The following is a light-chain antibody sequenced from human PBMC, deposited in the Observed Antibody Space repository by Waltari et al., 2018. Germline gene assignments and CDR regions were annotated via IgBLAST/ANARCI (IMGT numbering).Light chain of an antibody. Sequence: DIQMTQSPSSLSASVGDRVTITCRAAQRINSYLNWYKVKPGKAPKLLIYSTSTLPNGVPARFIGSGAGTQFTLTISGLQHEDFASYYCHHSYRDVGFRFGQGTKL. CDR3: HHSYRDVGFR. CDR1: QRINSY. J-gene: IGKJ2*03. V-gene: IGKV1-39*01. CDR2: STS.